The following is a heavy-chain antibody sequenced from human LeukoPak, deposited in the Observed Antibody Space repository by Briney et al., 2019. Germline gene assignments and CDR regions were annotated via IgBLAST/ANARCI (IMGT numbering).Heavy chain of an antibody. CDR1: GFTFSDYS. Sequence: GGSLRLSCTASGFTFSDYSMNWVRQAPGKGLEWVSSISRRSRHVYYATSVKGRFTISRDNAKNSLYLRMNSLRAEDMAVYFCVRDLMGSGSTTAYLHHWGQGTLVTVSS. D-gene: IGHD1-1*01. J-gene: IGHJ1*01. V-gene: IGHV3-21*01. CDR2: ISRRSRHV. CDR3: VRDLMGSGSTTAYLHH.